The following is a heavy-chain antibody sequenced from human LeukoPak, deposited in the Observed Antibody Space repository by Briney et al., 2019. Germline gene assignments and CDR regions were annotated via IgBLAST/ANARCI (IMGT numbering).Heavy chain of an antibody. V-gene: IGHV4-39*01. CDR1: GGSISSSSYY. D-gene: IGHD3-3*01. J-gene: IGHJ3*01. CDR3: ARLGVLRFLEWLSTLK. Sequence: KPSETLSLTCTVSGGSISSSSYYWGWIRRPPGKGLEWIGSIYYSGSTYYNPSLKSRVTISVDTSKNQFSLKLSSVTAADTAVYYCARLGVLRFLEWLSTLKWGQGTMVTVSS. CDR2: IYYSGST.